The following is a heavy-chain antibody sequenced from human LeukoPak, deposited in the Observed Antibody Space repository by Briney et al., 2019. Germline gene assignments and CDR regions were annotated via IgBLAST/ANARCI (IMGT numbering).Heavy chain of an antibody. Sequence: PSETLSLTCTVSGVSVRSYFWFWIRQPAGRGLEWIGRIDASGSTNFNPSLKSRVTMSMDSSKNEFSLKLSSVTAADTALYYCARKDGDIWGQGTRVTVSS. CDR1: GVSVRSYF. D-gene: IGHD5-24*01. V-gene: IGHV4-4*07. J-gene: IGHJ3*02. CDR3: ARKDGDI. CDR2: IDASGST.